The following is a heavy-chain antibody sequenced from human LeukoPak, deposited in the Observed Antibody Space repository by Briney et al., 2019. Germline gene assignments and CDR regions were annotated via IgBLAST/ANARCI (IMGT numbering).Heavy chain of an antibody. CDR3: ARHPSLQMWLYYFDF. V-gene: IGHV4-39*01. J-gene: IGHJ4*02. CDR1: GGSITNTDYY. Sequence: SETLSLTCSVSGGSITNTDYYWGWIRQPPGKGLEWIGSGYHNGSMYSNPSLNSRVTVSVDSSRNQFSLELTSVTAADTAIYYCARHPSLQMWLYYFDFWGQGTLVAVSS. CDR2: GYHNGSM. D-gene: IGHD5-18*01.